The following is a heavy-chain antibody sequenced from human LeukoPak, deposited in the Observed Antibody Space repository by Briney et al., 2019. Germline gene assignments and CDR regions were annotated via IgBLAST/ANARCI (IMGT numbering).Heavy chain of an antibody. J-gene: IGHJ4*02. CDR3: ARGPDPLYVWGSYLIEYYFDY. CDR2: ISSSSSYI. V-gene: IGHV3-21*01. D-gene: IGHD3-16*02. CDR1: GFTFSGYS. Sequence: GGSLRLSCSAPGFTFSGYSMNWVRQAPGKGLEWVSSISSSSSYIYYADSVKGRFTISRDNAKNSLYLQMNSLRAEDTAVYYCARGPDPLYVWGSYLIEYYFDYWGQGTLVTVSS.